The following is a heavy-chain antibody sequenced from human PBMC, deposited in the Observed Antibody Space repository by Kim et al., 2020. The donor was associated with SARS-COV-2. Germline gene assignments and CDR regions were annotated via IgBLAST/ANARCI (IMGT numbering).Heavy chain of an antibody. V-gene: IGHV3-7*03. CDR3: ATFTSLAD. Sequence: GGSLRLSCAASGFTFNRSWMNWVRQAPGKGLEWVANINQDGSQKYYVDSVKGRFTISRDNAKNSVYLQMNSLRAEDTAVYYCATFTSLADWGQGTLVTV. J-gene: IGHJ4*02. CDR2: INQDGSQK. D-gene: IGHD3-16*01. CDR1: GFTFNRSW.